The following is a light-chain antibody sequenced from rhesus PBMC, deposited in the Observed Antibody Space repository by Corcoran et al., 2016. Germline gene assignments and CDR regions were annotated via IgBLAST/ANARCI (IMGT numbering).Light chain of an antibody. CDR2: AVS. CDR1: QSLLDSEVGNTY. V-gene: IGKV2S20*01. Sequence: IVMTQTPLYLPVTPGEPASISCRSSQSLLDSEVGNTYLEWYLQKPGKSPQALIYAVSNRATGVPDRFSGSGSENDFTLKISRVEPDDVGIYYCMQGIEYPYTFGQGTKLEIK. CDR3: MQGIEYPYT. J-gene: IGKJ2*01.